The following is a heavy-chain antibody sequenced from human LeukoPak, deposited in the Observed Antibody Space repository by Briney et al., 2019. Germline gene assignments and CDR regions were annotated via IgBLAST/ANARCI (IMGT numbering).Heavy chain of an antibody. Sequence: GGSLRLSCAASGFTFSSYEMNWVRQAPGKGLEWVSYISSSGSTTYYADSVKGRFTISRDNAKISVFLQMNSLRAEDTALYYCASDPSTSSWWGQGTLVTVSS. J-gene: IGHJ4*02. D-gene: IGHD2-2*01. CDR2: ISSSGSTT. V-gene: IGHV3-48*03. CDR3: ASDPSTSSW. CDR1: GFTFSSYE.